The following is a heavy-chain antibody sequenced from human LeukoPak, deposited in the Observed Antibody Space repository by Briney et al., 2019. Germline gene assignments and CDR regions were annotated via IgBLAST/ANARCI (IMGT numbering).Heavy chain of an antibody. CDR2: TYYRSKWYN. CDR3: TRGAPVGSSREFDY. V-gene: IGHV6-1*01. D-gene: IGHD5-24*01. J-gene: IGHJ4*02. CDR1: GDSVSSNSAA. Sequence: SQTLSLTCGIPGDSVSSNSAAWNWIRQSPLRGLEWLGRTYYRSKWYNDYAVSVKSRITINPDTSKNQFSLQLNSVTPEDTAVYYCTRGAPVGSSREFDYWGQGTLVTVSS.